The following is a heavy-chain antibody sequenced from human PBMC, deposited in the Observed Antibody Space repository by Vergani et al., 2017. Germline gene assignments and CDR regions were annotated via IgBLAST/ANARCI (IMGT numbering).Heavy chain of an antibody. J-gene: IGHJ4*02. D-gene: IGHD3-16*01. CDR1: GFTFSSYG. V-gene: IGHV3-30*02. CDR3: AKNRGEISSPTVPVLDY. Sequence: QVQLVESGGGVVQPGGSLRLPCAASGFTFSSYGMDWVRQAPGKGLEWVAFIRYDGSNTYYADSVKGRFTISRDNSKNTLYLQMNSLRAEDTAVYFCAKNRGEISSPTVPVLDYGGQGTLVTVSS. CDR2: IRYDGSNT.